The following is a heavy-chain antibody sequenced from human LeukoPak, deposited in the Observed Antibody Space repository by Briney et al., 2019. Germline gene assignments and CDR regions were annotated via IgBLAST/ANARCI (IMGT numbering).Heavy chain of an antibody. Sequence: GGSLRLSCAASGFTLSTYWMHWVRQAPGKGLVWVSRINSDGSSTSYADSVKGRFTISRDNAKNTLYLQMNSLRAEDTAVYYCAGDDYGDSYFDYWGQGTLVTVSS. V-gene: IGHV3-74*01. CDR3: AGDDYGDSYFDY. D-gene: IGHD4-17*01. CDR1: GFTLSTYW. CDR2: INSDGSST. J-gene: IGHJ4*02.